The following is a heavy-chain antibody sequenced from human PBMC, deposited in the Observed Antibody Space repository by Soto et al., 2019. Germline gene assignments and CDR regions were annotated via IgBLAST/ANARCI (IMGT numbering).Heavy chain of an antibody. J-gene: IGHJ4*02. CDR1: GYSISSGYY. Sequence: SETLSLTCAVSGYSISSGYYWGWIRQPPGKGLEWIGSIYHSGSTYYNPSLTSRVTMSVDTSKNQFSLKLSSVTAADTAVYYCARYVDRVMCSYYYFDDWGQGTIVTVSS. D-gene: IGHD5-18*01. CDR2: IYHSGST. CDR3: ARYVDRVMCSYYYFDD. V-gene: IGHV4-38-2*01.